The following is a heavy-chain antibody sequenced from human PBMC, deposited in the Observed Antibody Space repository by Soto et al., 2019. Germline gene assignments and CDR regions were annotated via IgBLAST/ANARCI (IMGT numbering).Heavy chain of an antibody. D-gene: IGHD3-10*01. CDR1: GFTFSSYP. V-gene: IGHV3-23*01. J-gene: IGHJ6*02. Sequence: EVQLLESGGGLVQPGGSLRLSCAASGFTFSSYPMSWVRQAPGKGLEYVSGISGSGGLTYYADSVKGRFTISRDNSKNTLYLQMNSLGPEDTALYYCAKGGEDYGVDVWGLGTTVTVSS. CDR3: AKGGEDYGVDV. CDR2: ISGSGGLT.